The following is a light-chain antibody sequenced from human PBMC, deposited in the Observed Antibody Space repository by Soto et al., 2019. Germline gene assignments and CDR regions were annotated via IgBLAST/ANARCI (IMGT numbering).Light chain of an antibody. CDR2: AAS. CDR1: QIVSNTY. Sequence: EIVFTQSPGTLSLSPGERATLSCRASQIVSNTYLAWYQQKPGQAPRLLIFAASSRANGIPDRFSGSGSGTDFTLTISRLEPEDCAVYYCQHYGTSPPITFGQGTRLEIK. CDR3: QHYGTSPPIT. J-gene: IGKJ5*01. V-gene: IGKV3-20*01.